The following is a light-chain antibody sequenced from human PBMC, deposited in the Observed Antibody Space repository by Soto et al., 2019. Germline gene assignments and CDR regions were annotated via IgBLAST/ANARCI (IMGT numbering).Light chain of an antibody. J-gene: IGLJ2*01. CDR3: SSYTSSSTYVV. CDR2: DVS. CDR1: SSDVGGYNY. Sequence: QSALTQPASVSGSPGQWITISCTGTSSDVGGYNYVSWYQQHPGKAPKLMIYDVSNRPSGVSNRFSGSKSGNTASLTISGLQAEDEAAYYCSSYTSSSTYVVFGGGTKLTVL. V-gene: IGLV2-14*01.